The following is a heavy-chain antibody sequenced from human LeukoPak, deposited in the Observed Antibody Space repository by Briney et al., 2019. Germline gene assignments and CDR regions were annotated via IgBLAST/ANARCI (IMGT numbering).Heavy chain of an antibody. CDR2: IHYTGST. D-gene: IGHD2-2*01. CDR3: ARLSKDTVVLPAAMAHYFDY. CDR1: GGSISGYY. Sequence: SETLSLNCTVSGGSISGYYWSWIRQPPGKGLQFIGYIHYTGSTNYNPSLESRVTLSVDTSKNQSSLKLRSVTAADTAVYYCARLSKDTVVLPAAMAHYFDYWGQGTLVTVSS. J-gene: IGHJ4*02. V-gene: IGHV4-59*08.